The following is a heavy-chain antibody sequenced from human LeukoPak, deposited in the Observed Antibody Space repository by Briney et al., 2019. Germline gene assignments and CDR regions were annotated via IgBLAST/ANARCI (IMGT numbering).Heavy chain of an antibody. CDR3: ARGRSSMVRGYYYYYMDV. CDR2: IYYSGST. Sequence: PSETLSLTCTVSGGSISSYYWSWIRQPPGKGLEWIGYIYYSGSTNYNPSLKSRVTISVDTSKNQCSLKLSSVTAADTAVYYCARGRSSMVRGYYYYYMDVWGKGTTVTISS. V-gene: IGHV4-59*01. J-gene: IGHJ6*03. D-gene: IGHD3-10*01. CDR1: GGSISSYY.